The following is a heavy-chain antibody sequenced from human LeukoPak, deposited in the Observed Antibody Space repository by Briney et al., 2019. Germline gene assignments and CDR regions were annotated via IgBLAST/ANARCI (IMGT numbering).Heavy chain of an antibody. CDR1: GGSFSGYY. J-gene: IGHJ3*02. D-gene: IGHD6-13*01. Sequence: SETLSLTCAGYGGSFSGYYWSWIRQPPGKGLEWIGEINHSGSTNYNPSLKSRVTISVDTSKNQFSLKLSSVTAADTAVYYCARAIWVSGSWYGDAFDIWAKGQWSPSLQ. CDR3: ARAIWVSGSWYGDAFDI. CDR2: INHSGST. V-gene: IGHV4-34*01.